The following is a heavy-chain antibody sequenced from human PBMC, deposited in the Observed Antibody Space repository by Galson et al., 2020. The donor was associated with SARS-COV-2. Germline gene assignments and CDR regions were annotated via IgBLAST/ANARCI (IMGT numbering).Heavy chain of an antibody. V-gene: IGHV4-34*01. Sequence: SETLSLTCAVYGGSFSGYSWTWIRQPPGKGLEWIGEVNIGGKTNYSPSLRSRVTVSVDSSKNQFSLKLSSVTAADTAVYYCARSKAADITPRMFDWFYPWGQGTLVTVSS. CDR3: ARSKAADITPRMFDWFYP. CDR2: VNIGGKT. J-gene: IGHJ5*02. D-gene: IGHD2-15*01. CDR1: GGSFSGYS.